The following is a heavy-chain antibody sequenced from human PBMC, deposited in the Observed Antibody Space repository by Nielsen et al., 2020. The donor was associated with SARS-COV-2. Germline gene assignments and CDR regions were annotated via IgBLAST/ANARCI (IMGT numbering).Heavy chain of an antibody. J-gene: IGHJ6*02. CDR3: ARGGGGMDV. CDR1: GFTVSKYN. Sequence: GESLKISCAAPGFTVSKYNMHWVRQAPGKGLECVSVIYSDGSTYYAGSVKGRLTISRDNYKNTLYLQMNSLRAEDTAVYYCARGGGGMDVWGQGTTVTVSS. CDR2: IYSDGST. D-gene: IGHD3-16*01. V-gene: IGHV3-53*01.